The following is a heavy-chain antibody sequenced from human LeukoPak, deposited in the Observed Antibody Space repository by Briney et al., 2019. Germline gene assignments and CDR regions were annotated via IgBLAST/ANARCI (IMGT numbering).Heavy chain of an antibody. J-gene: IGHJ4*02. V-gene: IGHV3-21*01. CDR2: ISSSSSYI. CDR1: GITFRNYW. CDR3: ARDVSYFDY. Sequence: GGSLRLSCAASGITFRNYWMHWVRQAPGKGLVWVSSISSSSSYIYYADSVKGRFTISRDNAKNSLYLQMNSLRAEDTAVYYCARDVSYFDYWGQGTLVTVSS.